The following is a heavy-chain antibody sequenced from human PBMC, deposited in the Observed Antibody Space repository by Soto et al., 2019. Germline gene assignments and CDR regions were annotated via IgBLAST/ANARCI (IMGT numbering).Heavy chain of an antibody. CDR2: FDPEDGET. CDR3: ATVGSSGDPPDY. CDR1: GYTLTELS. Sequence: WASVKVSCKVSGYTLTELSMHWVRQAPGKGLEWMGGFDPEDGETIYAQKFQGRVTMTEDTSTDTAYMELSSPRSEDTAVYYCATVGSSGDPPDYWGQGTLVTVSS. J-gene: IGHJ4*02. V-gene: IGHV1-24*01. D-gene: IGHD2-15*01.